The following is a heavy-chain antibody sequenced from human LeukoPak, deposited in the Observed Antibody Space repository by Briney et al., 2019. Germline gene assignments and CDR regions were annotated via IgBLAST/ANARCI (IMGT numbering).Heavy chain of an antibody. V-gene: IGHV4-59*01. CDR1: GDSINNYY. J-gene: IGHJ5*02. CDR2: VYYSGST. Sequence: SETLSLTCTVSGDSINNYYWSWIRQPPGKGLGWIGYVYYSGSTNYNPSLKSRVTISVDRSRNQFSLKLSSVTAADTAVYYCARGAGGYRFDPWGQGTLVTVSS. CDR3: ARGAGGYRFDP. D-gene: IGHD1-1*01.